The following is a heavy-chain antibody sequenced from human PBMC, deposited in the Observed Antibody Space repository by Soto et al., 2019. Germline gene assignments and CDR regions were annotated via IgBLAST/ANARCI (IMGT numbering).Heavy chain of an antibody. V-gene: IGHV1-24*01. CDR2: FDPEDGET. Sequence: ASVKVSCKVSGYTLTELSMHWVRQAPGKGLEWMGGFDPEDGETIYAQKFQGRVTMTEDTSTDTAYMELSSLRSEDTAVYYCATDRMITFGGVIVMNAFDIWGQGRMVTVSS. J-gene: IGHJ3*02. CDR3: ATDRMITFGGVIVMNAFDI. D-gene: IGHD3-16*02. CDR1: GYTLTELS.